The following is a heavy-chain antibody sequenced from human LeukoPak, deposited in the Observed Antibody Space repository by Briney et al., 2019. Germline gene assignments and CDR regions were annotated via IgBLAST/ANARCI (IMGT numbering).Heavy chain of an antibody. D-gene: IGHD3-16*01. CDR3: ARVADRGGDY. CDR2: INPNSGGT. J-gene: IGHJ4*02. V-gene: IGHV1-2*02. CDR1: GYTFTVYY. Sequence: ASVTVSCKASGYTFTVYYMHWVRQAPGQGLEWMGWINPNSGGTNYAQKFQGRVTMTRDTSISTAYMELSRLRSDDTAVYYCARVADRGGDYWGQGTLVTVSS.